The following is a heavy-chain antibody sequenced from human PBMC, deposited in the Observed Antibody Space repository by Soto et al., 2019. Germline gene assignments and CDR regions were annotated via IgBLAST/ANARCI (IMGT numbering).Heavy chain of an antibody. CDR2: INPNSGGT. J-gene: IGHJ6*02. Sequence: QVQLVQSGAEVKKPGASVKVSCKASGYTFTGYYMHWVRQAPGQGLEWMGWINPNSGGTNYAQKFQGRVTMTRDTTISKAYMELSRLRSDDTAVYYCARDSIAAAGTEYYYYGMDVWGQGTTVTVSS. D-gene: IGHD6-13*01. CDR1: GYTFTGYY. CDR3: ARDSIAAAGTEYYYYGMDV. V-gene: IGHV1-2*02.